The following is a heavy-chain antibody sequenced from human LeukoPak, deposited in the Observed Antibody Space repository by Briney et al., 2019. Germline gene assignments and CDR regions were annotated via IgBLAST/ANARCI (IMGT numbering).Heavy chain of an antibody. D-gene: IGHD1-1*01. Sequence: GPVKVSCKVSGYTLTELSMHWVRQAPGKGLEWMGGFDPEDGETIYAQKFQGRVTMTEDTSTYTAYMELSGLRSEDTAVYYCASLRGVAGTYDAFDIWGQGTMVTVSS. CDR2: FDPEDGET. CDR3: ASLRGVAGTYDAFDI. J-gene: IGHJ3*02. CDR1: GYTLTELS. V-gene: IGHV1-24*01.